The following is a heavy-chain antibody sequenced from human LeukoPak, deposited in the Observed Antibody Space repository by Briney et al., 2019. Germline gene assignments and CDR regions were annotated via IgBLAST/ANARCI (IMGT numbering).Heavy chain of an antibody. CDR1: GGSISSSSYY. Sequence: SETLSPTCTVSGGSISSSSYYWGWIRQPPGKGLEWIGSIYYSGSTYYNPSLKSQVTISVDTSKNQFSLKLSSVTAADTAVYYCASIISSLRYFDWPALDYWGQGTLVTVSS. CDR3: ASIISSLRYFDWPALDY. D-gene: IGHD3-9*01. CDR2: IYYSGST. V-gene: IGHV4-39*07. J-gene: IGHJ4*02.